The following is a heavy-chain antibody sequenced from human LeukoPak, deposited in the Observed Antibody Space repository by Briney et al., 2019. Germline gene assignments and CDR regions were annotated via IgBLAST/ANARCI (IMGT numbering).Heavy chain of an antibody. D-gene: IGHD2-2*01. CDR1: GFTFSSYA. Sequence: PGGSLRLSCAASGFTFSSYAMSWVRQAPGKGLEWVSAISGSGGSTYYADSVKGRFTISRDNSKNTPYLQMNSLRAEDTAVYYCAKDDCSSTSCPSDYWGQGTLVTVSS. J-gene: IGHJ4*02. V-gene: IGHV3-23*01. CDR2: ISGSGGST. CDR3: AKDDCSSTSCPSDY.